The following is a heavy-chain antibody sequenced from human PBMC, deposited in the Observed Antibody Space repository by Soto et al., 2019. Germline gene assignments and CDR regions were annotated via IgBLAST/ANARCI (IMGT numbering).Heavy chain of an antibody. Sequence: QLHLQESGPGLVKPSETLSLTCTVSNDSIRSGTYYWAWIRQPPGRGLAWIGSLSSLGTTVYSPPRKSSVTISKDASKNQFSRKLTSMTAADTAVYYCATGRSDSGWYGEHSWGQGTMVNVSS. CDR2: LSSLGTT. CDR3: ATGRSDSGWYGEHS. V-gene: IGHV4-39*01. CDR1: NDSIRSGTYY. D-gene: IGHD6-19*01. J-gene: IGHJ4*02.